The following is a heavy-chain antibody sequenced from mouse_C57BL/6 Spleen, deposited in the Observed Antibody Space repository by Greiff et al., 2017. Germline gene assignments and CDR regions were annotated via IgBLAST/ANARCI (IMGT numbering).Heavy chain of an antibody. CDR1: GYTFTSYW. J-gene: IGHJ4*01. CDR3: ASYYSPYYARDY. D-gene: IGHD2-12*01. V-gene: IGHV1-55*01. CDR2: IYPGSGST. Sequence: VQLQQPGAELVKPGASVKMSCKASGYTFTSYWITWVKQRPGQGLEWIGDIYPGSGSTNYNEKFKSKATLTVDTSSSSAYMQLSSLTSEDSAVYYFASYYSPYYARDYWGQGTSVTVSS.